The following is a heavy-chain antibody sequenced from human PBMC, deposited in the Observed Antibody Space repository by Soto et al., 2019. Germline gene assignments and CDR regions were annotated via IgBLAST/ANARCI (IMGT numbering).Heavy chain of an antibody. CDR2: IYYSGST. D-gene: IGHD2-15*01. CDR3: AREPDCSGGRCSQGYDAFDI. V-gene: IGHV4-31*03. Sequence: QVQLQESGPGLVKPSQTLSLTCTVSGGSISSGGYYWSWIRQHTGKGLEWIGYIYYSGSTYYNPSLKSRVTISVDTSKNQFSLKLSSVTAADTAVYYCAREPDCSGGRCSQGYDAFDIWGQGTMVTVSS. J-gene: IGHJ3*02. CDR1: GGSISSGGYY.